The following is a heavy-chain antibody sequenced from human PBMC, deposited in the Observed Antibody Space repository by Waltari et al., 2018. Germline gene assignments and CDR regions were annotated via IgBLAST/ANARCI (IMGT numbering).Heavy chain of an antibody. V-gene: IGHV1-69*13. J-gene: IGHJ4*02. CDR1: GGNISSKA. Sequence: LEQTRAEVKKPETSVKVSYKTTGGNISSKAISWVRQAPGQGLEWMGGIIPIFGTANYAQKFQGRVTITADESTSTAYMELSSLRSEDTAVYYCARGLGYRNEYYFDYWGQGTLVTVSS. D-gene: IGHD5-18*01. CDR2: IIPIFGTA. CDR3: ARGLGYRNEYYFDY.